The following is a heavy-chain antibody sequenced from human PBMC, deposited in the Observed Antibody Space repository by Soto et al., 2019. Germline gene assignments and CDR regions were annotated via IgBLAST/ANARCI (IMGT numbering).Heavy chain of an antibody. J-gene: IGHJ4*02. V-gene: IGHV3-23*01. CDR2: ISGSGGST. Sequence: GGSLRLSCTASGFTFSSYAMTWVRQAPGRGLEGVSGISGSGGSTYYADSVKGRFTISRDNSKNTLYLQMSSLRAEDTAVYYCAKNGYDSSGIGDYWGQGTLVTVSS. CDR1: GFTFSSYA. D-gene: IGHD3-22*01. CDR3: AKNGYDSSGIGDY.